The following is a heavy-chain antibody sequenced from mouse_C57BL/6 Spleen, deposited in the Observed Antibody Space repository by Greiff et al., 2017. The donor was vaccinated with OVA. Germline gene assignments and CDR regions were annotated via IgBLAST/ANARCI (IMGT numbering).Heavy chain of an antibody. D-gene: IGHD1-1*01. CDR3: ASVDYYGSRDFDY. Sequence: EVQLVESGGGLVKPGGSLKLSCAASGFTFSSYTMSWVRQTPEKRLEWVATISGGGGNTYYPDSVKGRFTISRDNAKNTLYLQMSSLRYEDTALYYCASVDYYGSRDFDYWGQGTTLTVSS. J-gene: IGHJ2*01. CDR2: ISGGGGNT. CDR1: GFTFSSYT. V-gene: IGHV5-9*01.